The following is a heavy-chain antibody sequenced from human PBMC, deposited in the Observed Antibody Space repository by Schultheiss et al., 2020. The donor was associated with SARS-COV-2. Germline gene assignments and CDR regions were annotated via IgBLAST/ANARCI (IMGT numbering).Heavy chain of an antibody. D-gene: IGHD2-15*01. J-gene: IGHJ4*02. CDR3: ARAQERWNY. V-gene: IGHV3-33*08. CDR1: GFTVSSNY. Sequence: GGSLRLSCAASGFTVSSNYMTWVRQAPGKGLEWVAVIWYDGSNKYYADSVKGRFTISRDNAKNSLYLQMNSLRAEDTAVYYCARAQERWNYWGQGTLVTVSS. CDR2: IWYDGSNK.